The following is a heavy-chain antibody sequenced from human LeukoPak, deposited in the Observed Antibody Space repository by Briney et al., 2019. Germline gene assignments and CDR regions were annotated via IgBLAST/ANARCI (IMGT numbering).Heavy chain of an antibody. J-gene: IGHJ4*02. CDR1: GFTFSDYY. Sequence: PGGSLRLSCAASGFTFSDYYMSWIRQAPGKGLEWVSYISSSGSTIYYADSVKGRFTISRGNAKNSLYLQMNSLRAEDTAVYYCARENGPGIAEYLDYWGQGTLVTVSS. CDR3: ARENGPGIAEYLDY. D-gene: IGHD6-13*01. V-gene: IGHV3-11*01. CDR2: ISSSGSTI.